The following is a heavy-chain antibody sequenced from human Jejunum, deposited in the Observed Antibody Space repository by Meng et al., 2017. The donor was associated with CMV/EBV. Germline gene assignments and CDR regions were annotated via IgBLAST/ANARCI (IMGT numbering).Heavy chain of an antibody. Sequence: QVHVVKFGSELEQPGASVKVSCRPSGYTFTSYAINWVRQAPGQGPDWMGWIDPNTGNPTYDQGFTGRFVFSLDTSVSTAYLQINSLRADDTAVYYCARDSPLDGYSLLDYWGQGTLVTVSS. CDR1: GYTFTSYA. CDR2: IDPNTGNP. CDR3: ARDSPLDGYSLLDY. D-gene: IGHD5-24*01. V-gene: IGHV7-4-1*02. J-gene: IGHJ4*02.